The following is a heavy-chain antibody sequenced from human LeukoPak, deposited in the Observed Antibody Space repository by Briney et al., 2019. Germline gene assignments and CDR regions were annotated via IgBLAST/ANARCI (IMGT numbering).Heavy chain of an antibody. Sequence: PSETLSLTCTVSGGSISSYYWSWIRQPPGKGLEWIGYIYYSGSTNYNPSLKSRVTISVDTSKNPFSLKLSSVTAADTAVYYCARAARLSYYYYYMDVWGKGTTVTVSS. V-gene: IGHV4-59*01. CDR3: ARAARLSYYYYYMDV. CDR2: IYYSGST. CDR1: GGSISSYY. J-gene: IGHJ6*03. D-gene: IGHD3-16*01.